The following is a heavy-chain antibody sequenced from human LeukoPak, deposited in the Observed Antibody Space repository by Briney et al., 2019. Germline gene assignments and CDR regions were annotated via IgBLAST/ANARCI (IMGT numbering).Heavy chain of an antibody. CDR2: IYTSGST. CDR1: GGSISSGSYY. D-gene: IGHD5-18*01. CDR3: ARDRAYSYGPLNWFDP. Sequence: PSETLSLTCTVSGGSISSGSYYWSWIRQPAGKGLEWIGRIYTSGSTNYNPSLKSRVTISVDTSKNQFSLKLSSVTAADTAVYYCARDRAYSYGPLNWFDPWGQGTLVTVSS. J-gene: IGHJ5*02. V-gene: IGHV4-61*02.